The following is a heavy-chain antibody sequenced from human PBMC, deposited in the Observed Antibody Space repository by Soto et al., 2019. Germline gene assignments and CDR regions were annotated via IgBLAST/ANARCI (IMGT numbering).Heavy chain of an antibody. J-gene: IGHJ6*02. CDR1: GFTFSRYW. D-gene: IGHD6-19*01. V-gene: IGHV3-74*01. CDR3: ASPYMYSSGLYFYGMDV. CDR2: IDSGGRTT. Sequence: EVQLVESGGGLVQPGGSLRLSCAASGFTFSRYWMHWVRQAPGKGLVWLSRIDSGGRTTYYADSGKGRFTISRDNDKDTVYLQMTSLRAEDTAVYYCASPYMYSSGLYFYGMDVWGQGTTVTVSS.